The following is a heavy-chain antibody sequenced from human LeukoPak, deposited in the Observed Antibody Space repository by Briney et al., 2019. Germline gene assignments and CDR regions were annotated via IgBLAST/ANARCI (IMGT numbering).Heavy chain of an antibody. J-gene: IGHJ4*02. CDR2: IYYSGST. CDR1: GGSISSYY. D-gene: IGHD2-2*01. Sequence: SETLPLTCTVSGGSISSYYWSWIRQPPGKGLERIGYIYYSGSTNYNPSLKSRVTISVDTSKNQFSLKLSSVTAADTAVYYCASLYCSSTSCYDYWGQGTLVTVSS. V-gene: IGHV4-59*01. CDR3: ASLYCSSTSCYDY.